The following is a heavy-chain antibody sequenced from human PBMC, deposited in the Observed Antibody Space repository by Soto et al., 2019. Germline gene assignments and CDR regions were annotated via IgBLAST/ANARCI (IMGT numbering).Heavy chain of an antibody. CDR1: GGSFTTYY. V-gene: IGHV4-34*01. D-gene: IGHD2-15*01. CDR3: ARDSRIAYDFDF. CDR2: ISHSGST. J-gene: IGHJ4*02. Sequence: SETLSLTCAVYGGSFTTYYWSWIRQPPGKGLEWIGEISHSGSTNYNPSLKSRVTMSVDTSKNQFSLNLSSVTAADTAVYYCARDSRIAYDFDFWGQGTLVTVS.